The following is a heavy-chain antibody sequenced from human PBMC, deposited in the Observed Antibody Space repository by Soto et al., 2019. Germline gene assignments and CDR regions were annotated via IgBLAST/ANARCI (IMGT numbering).Heavy chain of an antibody. CDR2: ISHDGSNQ. CDR3: AKDSSAAFDY. CDR1: GFTLRTSG. J-gene: IGHJ4*02. V-gene: IGHV3-30*18. Sequence: GGSLRLSCVASGFTLRTSGMHWVRQAPSKGLEWVAVISHDGSNQFYAESVKGRFTISRDNSKNMLYLQMNSLRADDSAVYFCAKDSSAAFDYWGQGTVVTVSS. D-gene: IGHD6-25*01.